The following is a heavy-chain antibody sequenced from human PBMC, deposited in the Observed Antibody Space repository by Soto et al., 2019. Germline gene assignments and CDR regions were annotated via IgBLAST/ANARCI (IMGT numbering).Heavy chain of an antibody. D-gene: IGHD5-12*01. J-gene: IGHJ4*02. CDR3: ASDGYSGYDYVRYFDY. CDR1: GGSISSGDYY. Sequence: SETLSLTCTVSGGSISSGDYYWXWIRQPPGKGLEWIGYIYYSGSTYYNPSLKSRVTISVDTSKNQFSLKLSSVTAADTAVYYCASDGYSGYDYVRYFDYWGQGTLVTVSS. V-gene: IGHV4-30-4*01. CDR2: IYYSGST.